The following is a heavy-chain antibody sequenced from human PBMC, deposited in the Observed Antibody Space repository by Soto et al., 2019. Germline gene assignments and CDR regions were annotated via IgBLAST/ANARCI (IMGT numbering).Heavy chain of an antibody. D-gene: IGHD6-19*01. J-gene: IGHJ4*02. CDR3: ARSFTAGTAGDY. Sequence: SLKISCKGSGYSFTNYWIDWVRQMPGKGLEWMGIINPGDSDTRYSPSFQGQVTISADKSINTAYLQWSSLKASDTAMYFCARSFTAGTAGDYWGQGTLVTVSS. V-gene: IGHV5-51*01. CDR1: GYSFTNYW. CDR2: INPGDSDT.